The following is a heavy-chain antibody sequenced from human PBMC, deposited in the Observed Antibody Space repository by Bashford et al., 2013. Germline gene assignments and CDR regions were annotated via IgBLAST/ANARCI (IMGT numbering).Heavy chain of an antibody. D-gene: IGHD3-22*01. CDR2: IYYSGST. J-gene: IGHJ4*02. CDR3: ARGYAYYYDSSGYLFFDY. CDR1: GGSISSGGYY. V-gene: IGHV4-31*03. Sequence: SETLSLTCTVSGGSISSGGYYWSWIRQHPGKGLEWIGYIYYSGSTYYNPSLKSRVTISVDTSKNQFSLKLSSVTAADTAVYYCARGYAYYYDSSGYLFFDYWGQGTLVTVSS.